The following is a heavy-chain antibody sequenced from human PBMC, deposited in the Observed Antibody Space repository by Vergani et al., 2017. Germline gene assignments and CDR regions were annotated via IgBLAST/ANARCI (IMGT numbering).Heavy chain of an antibody. V-gene: IGHV4-4*03. CDR3: TRHGRSGWAGYFQH. Sequence: QVQLQESGPGLVKPPGTLSLTCAVSGGSISGTNWWSWVRQSPGKGLAWIGEIYHSGSTNYNPSLKSRVTISVDKSKNQVSLKLSSVTAADTAVYYCTRHGRSGWAGYFQHWGQGTLVTASS. D-gene: IGHD6-19*01. CDR1: GGSISGTNW. CDR2: IYHSGST. J-gene: IGHJ1*01.